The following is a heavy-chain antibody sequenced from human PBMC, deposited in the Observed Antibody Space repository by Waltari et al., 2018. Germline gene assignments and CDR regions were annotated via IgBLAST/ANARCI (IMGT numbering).Heavy chain of an antibody. J-gene: IGHJ5*02. V-gene: IGHV4-34*01. CDR1: GGSFSRYY. CDR3: ARGKEKGYVRQWSWFDP. CDR2: NYYSGST. Sequence: QVQLQQWGAGLSKPWETVSLLCAVYGGSFSRYYWSWTRQPPGKGLEWMGSNYYSGSTYYNPALKGRVTISIDTSNDQFSLKLSTETAADTAVDYCARGKEKGYVRQWSWFDPWGQGTLVTVSS. D-gene: IGHD2-15*01.